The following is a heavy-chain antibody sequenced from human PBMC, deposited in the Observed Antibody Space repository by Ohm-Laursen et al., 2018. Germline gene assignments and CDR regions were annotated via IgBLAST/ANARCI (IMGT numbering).Heavy chain of an antibody. CDR1: GGSISSGGYY. Sequence: TLSLTCCVFGGSISSGGYYWSWIRQHPGKGLEWIGYIYYSGSTYYNPSLKSRVTISVDTSKNQFSLKLSSVTAADTAVYYCARILAYCGGDCHAPFDYWGQGTLVTVSS. CDR3: ARILAYCGGDCHAPFDY. V-gene: IGHV4-31*02. J-gene: IGHJ4*02. CDR2: IYYSGST. D-gene: IGHD2-21*02.